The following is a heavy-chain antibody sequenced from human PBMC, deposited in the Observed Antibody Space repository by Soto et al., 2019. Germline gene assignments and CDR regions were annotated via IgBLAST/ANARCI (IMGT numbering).Heavy chain of an antibody. J-gene: IGHJ4*02. Sequence: SETLSLTCTVSGGSVSSGSYYWSWIRQPPGKGLEWIGYIYYSWSTNYNPSLKSRVTMSLSTSKNQFSLQLSSVTAADTAVYYCARVSIPYYYHTGGQQYFDYWGQGTLVTVSS. V-gene: IGHV4-61*01. CDR2: IYYSWST. CDR1: GGSVSSGSYY. D-gene: IGHD3-22*01. CDR3: ARVSIPYYYHTGGQQYFDY.